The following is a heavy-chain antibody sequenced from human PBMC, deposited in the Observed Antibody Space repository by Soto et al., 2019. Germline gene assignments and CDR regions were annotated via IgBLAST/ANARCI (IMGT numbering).Heavy chain of an antibody. V-gene: IGHV4-59*01. CDR2: IYHNGYT. CDR1: GGSISNYY. Sequence: SETLSLTCTVSGGSISNYYWSWIRQPPGKGLEWIGYIYHNGYTNYNPSLKTRVTISVDTSKNHFSLKLSSVTAADTAIYYCARVPRALTAFGLWGQGTMVTVSS. J-gene: IGHJ3*01. CDR3: ARVPRALTAFGL.